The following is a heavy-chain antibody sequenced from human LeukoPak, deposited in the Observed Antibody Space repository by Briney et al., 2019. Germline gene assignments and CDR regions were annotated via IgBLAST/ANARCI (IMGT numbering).Heavy chain of an antibody. CDR1: GFTFSSYS. V-gene: IGHV3-21*01. CDR3: ARDTGGGYSCYDC. CDR2: ISSSSSYI. Sequence: GGSLRLSCAASGFTFSSYSMNWVRQAPGKGLEWVSSISSSSSYIYYADSVKGRFTISRDNAKNSLYLQMNGLRAEDTAVYYCARDTGGGYSCYDCWGQGTLVTVSS. J-gene: IGHJ4*02. D-gene: IGHD5-18*01.